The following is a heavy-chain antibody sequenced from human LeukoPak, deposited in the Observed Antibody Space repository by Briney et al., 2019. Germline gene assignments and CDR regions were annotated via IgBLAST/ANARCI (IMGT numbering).Heavy chain of an antibody. CDR1: GYTFSSFD. CDR2: MNTNSGNT. CDR3: ARGWYPSGREVTHSQYYYMDA. Sequence: GASVKVSCKTSGYTFSSFDTNWVRQATGQGLEWMGWMNTNSGNTGYAQKFQGRITMTRNISISTAYMELSSLRSEDTAVYYCARGWYPSGREVTHSQYYYMDAWGKGSTITVSS. J-gene: IGHJ6*03. D-gene: IGHD6-13*01. V-gene: IGHV1-8*02.